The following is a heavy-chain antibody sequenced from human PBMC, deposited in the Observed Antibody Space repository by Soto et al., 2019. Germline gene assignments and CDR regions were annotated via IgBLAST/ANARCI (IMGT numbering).Heavy chain of an antibody. D-gene: IGHD1-26*01. V-gene: IGHV4-31*03. CDR2: IYYSGST. J-gene: IGHJ4*02. CDR3: ARRYGGNFDY. Sequence: PSETLSLTCTVSGGSISSGGYYWSWIRQHPGKGLEWIGYIYYSGSTYYNPSLKSRVTISVDTSKIQFSLKLSSVTAADTAVYYCARRYGGNFDYWGQGTLVTVSS. CDR1: GGSISSGGYY.